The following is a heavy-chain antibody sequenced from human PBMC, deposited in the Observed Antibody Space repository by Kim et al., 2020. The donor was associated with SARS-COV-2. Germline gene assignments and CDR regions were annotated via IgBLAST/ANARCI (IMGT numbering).Heavy chain of an antibody. CDR1: GGTFSSYA. CDR2: IIPILGIA. CDR3: AREPDRVIAARYDYYYGMDV. V-gene: IGHV1-69*04. D-gene: IGHD6-6*01. J-gene: IGHJ6*02. Sequence: SVKVSCKASGGTFSSYAISWVRQAPGQGLEWMGRIIPILGIANYAQKFQGRVTITADKSTSTAYMELSSLRSEDTAVYYCAREPDRVIAARYDYYYGMDVWGQGTTVTVSS.